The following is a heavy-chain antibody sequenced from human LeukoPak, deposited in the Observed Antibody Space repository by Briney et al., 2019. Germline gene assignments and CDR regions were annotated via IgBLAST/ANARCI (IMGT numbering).Heavy chain of an antibody. J-gene: IGHJ4*02. CDR1: GGSFSGYY. V-gene: IGHV4-34*01. CDR3: ARGAVPFDY. CDR2: INHSGST. D-gene: IGHD2-2*01. Sequence: SETLSLTCAVYGGSFSGYYWSWIRQPPGKGLEWIGEINHSGSTNYNPSLKSRVTISVDTSKNKFSLKLSSVTAADTAVYYCARGAVPFDYWGQGTLVTVSS.